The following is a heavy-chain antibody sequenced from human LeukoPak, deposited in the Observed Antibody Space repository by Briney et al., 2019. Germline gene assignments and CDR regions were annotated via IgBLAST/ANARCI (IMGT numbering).Heavy chain of an antibody. CDR1: GYTFTGYY. J-gene: IGHJ4*02. V-gene: IGHV1-2*02. CDR3: AREEGYCSSTICSAPFDY. Sequence: ASVKVSCKASGYTFTGYYVLWVRQAPGQGLEWMGWINPNSGGTKYAQKFQGRVTMTRDTSISTVYMEVSRLRSDDTAVYYCAREEGYCSSTICSAPFDYWGQGTLVIVSS. CDR2: INPNSGGT. D-gene: IGHD2-2*01.